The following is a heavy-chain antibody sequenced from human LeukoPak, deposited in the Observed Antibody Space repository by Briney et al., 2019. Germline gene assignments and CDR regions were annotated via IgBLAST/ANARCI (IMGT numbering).Heavy chain of an antibody. CDR2: INHSGST. V-gene: IGHV4-34*01. CDR1: GGSFSGYY. D-gene: IGHD3-10*01. Sequence: PSETPSLTCAVYGGSFSGYYWSWIRQPPGKGLEWIGEINHSGSTNYNPSLKSRVTISVDTSKNQFSLKLSSVTAADTAVYYRARSGYYYGSGSYPDYWGQGTLVTVSS. J-gene: IGHJ4*02. CDR3: ARSGYYYGSGSYPDY.